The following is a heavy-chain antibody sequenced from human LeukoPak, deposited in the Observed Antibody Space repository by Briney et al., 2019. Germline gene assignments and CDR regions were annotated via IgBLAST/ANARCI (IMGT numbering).Heavy chain of an antibody. CDR2: TNHSGST. Sequence: SETLSLTCAVYGGSFSGYYWSWIRQPPGKGLEWIGETNHSGSTNYNPSLKSRVTISVDTSKNQFSLKLSSVTAADTAVYYCARGTRRGYSYGYLFDYWGQGTLVTVSS. V-gene: IGHV4-34*01. D-gene: IGHD5-18*01. CDR3: ARGTRRGYSYGYLFDY. J-gene: IGHJ4*02. CDR1: GGSFSGYY.